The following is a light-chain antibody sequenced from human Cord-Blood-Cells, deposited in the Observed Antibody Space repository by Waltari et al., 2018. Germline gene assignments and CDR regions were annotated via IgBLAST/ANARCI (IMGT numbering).Light chain of an antibody. V-gene: IGLV3-19*01. J-gene: IGLJ2*01. CDR1: SLRSYY. Sequence: SSELTQDPAVSVALGQTVRITCQGDSLRSYYASWYQQKPGQSPVLVIYGKNNRPSGIPDRFSGSSSGNTASLTITGAQAEVEADYYCNARDSSGNHVVFGGVTKLTVL. CDR3: NARDSSGNHVV. CDR2: GKN.